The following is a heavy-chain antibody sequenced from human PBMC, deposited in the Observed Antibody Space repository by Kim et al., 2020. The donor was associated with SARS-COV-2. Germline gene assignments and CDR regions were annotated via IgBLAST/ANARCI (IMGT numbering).Heavy chain of an antibody. V-gene: IGHV4-34*01. J-gene: IGHJ4*02. Sequence: PTLRRRDTISVNTSKNQFSLKLGSVTAADTAVYYCAREPIQLGVPYYYFDYWGQGTLVTVSS. D-gene: IGHD5-18*01. CDR3: AREPIQLGVPYYYFDY.